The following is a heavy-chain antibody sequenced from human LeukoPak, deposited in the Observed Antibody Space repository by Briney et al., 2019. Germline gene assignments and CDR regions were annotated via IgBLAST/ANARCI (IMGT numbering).Heavy chain of an antibody. Sequence: PSETLSLTCAVYGESFSAYSWNWIRQSPGKGLEWIGEINHSGSTNYNPSLKSRVTISVDTSKNQTSKRQFSLKLNSVTVADTAVYYCTRERSTPGINWFDPWGQGTLVTVSS. CDR2: INHSGST. D-gene: IGHD2-2*01. J-gene: IGHJ5*02. CDR1: GESFSAYS. CDR3: TRERSTPGINWFDP. V-gene: IGHV4-34*01.